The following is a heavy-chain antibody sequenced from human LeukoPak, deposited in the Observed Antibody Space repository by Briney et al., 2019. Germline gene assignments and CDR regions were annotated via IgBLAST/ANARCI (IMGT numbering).Heavy chain of an antibody. D-gene: IGHD7-27*01. CDR2: ISSNGDRT. CDR3: VKSNWD. Sequence: PGGSPRLSCSASGFTFSSHYMHWVRQAPGQGLEYIATISSNGDRTNYADSMKGRLAISRDNSKNTLYLQMSSVRAEDTAVYYCVKSNWDWGQGTLVTVSS. CDR1: GFTFSSHY. V-gene: IGHV3-64D*06. J-gene: IGHJ4*02.